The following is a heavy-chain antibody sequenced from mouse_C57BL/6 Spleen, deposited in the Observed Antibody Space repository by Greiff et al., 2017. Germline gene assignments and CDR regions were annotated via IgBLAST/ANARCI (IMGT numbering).Heavy chain of an antibody. D-gene: IGHD2-1*01. V-gene: IGHV1-53*01. J-gene: IGHJ4*01. Sequence: QVQLQQPGTELVKPGASVKLSCKASGYTFTSYWMHWVKQRPGQGLEWIGNINPSNGGTNYNEKFKSKATLTVDKSSSTAYMQLSSLTSEDSAVYYCARDGESLLWSYKAMDYWGQGTSVTVSS. CDR3: ARDGESLLWSYKAMDY. CDR1: GYTFTSYW. CDR2: INPSNGGT.